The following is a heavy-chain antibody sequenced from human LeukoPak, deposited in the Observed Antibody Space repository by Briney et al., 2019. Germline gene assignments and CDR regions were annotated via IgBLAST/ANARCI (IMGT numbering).Heavy chain of an antibody. Sequence: SETLSLTCTVSGGSITNYYWSWIRQPPGKGLEWIGYISYSGSTNYSPSLKSRVTISVDTSKKQFSLNLNSVTAADTAIYYCARGARGYPDDNFDYWGQGTLVTVSS. V-gene: IGHV4-59*01. D-gene: IGHD5-12*01. CDR3: ARGARGYPDDNFDY. CDR1: GGSITNYY. J-gene: IGHJ4*02. CDR2: ISYSGST.